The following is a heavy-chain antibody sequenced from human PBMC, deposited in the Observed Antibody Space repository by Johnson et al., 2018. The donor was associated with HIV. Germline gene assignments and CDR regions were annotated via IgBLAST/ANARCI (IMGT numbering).Heavy chain of an antibody. Sequence: QLVEFAGGVVQPGWSLRLSCPSSGFTFSSHALHWVRPAPGTGLLCVVVISYSGSIQSYAHSVTGRFTISRENAKNSLYLQMNSLRAEDTALYYCTRGRHSSGYYTVTFDIWGQGTMLTVSS. CDR3: TRGRHSSGYYTVTFDI. J-gene: IGHJ3*02. CDR2: ISYSGSIQ. D-gene: IGHD3-22*01. CDR1: GFTFSSHA. V-gene: IGHV3-30-3*01.